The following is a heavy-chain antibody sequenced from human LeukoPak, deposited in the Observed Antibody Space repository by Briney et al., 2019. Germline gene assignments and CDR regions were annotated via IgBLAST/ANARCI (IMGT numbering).Heavy chain of an antibody. D-gene: IGHD3-9*01. Sequence: PSETLSLTCAVYGGSFSGYYWSWIRQPPGKGLEWIGEINHSGSTNYNPSLKSRVTISVETSKNQFSLKLSTVTAADTAVYYCARLGVHVLRDFDWLLYFDYWGQGTLVTVSS. CDR1: GGSFSGYY. J-gene: IGHJ4*02. V-gene: IGHV4-34*01. CDR2: INHSGST. CDR3: ARLGVHVLRDFDWLLYFDY.